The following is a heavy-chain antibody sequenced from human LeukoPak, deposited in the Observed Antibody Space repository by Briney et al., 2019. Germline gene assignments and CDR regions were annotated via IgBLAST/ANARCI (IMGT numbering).Heavy chain of an antibody. CDR3: ARGLPSIYGDYDPYYYDSSGSNWFDP. J-gene: IGHJ5*02. V-gene: IGHV1-8*01. CDR2: MNPNSGNT. Sequence: GASEKVSCKASGYTFTSYDINWVRQATGQGLEWMGWMNPNSGNTGYAQKFQGRVTMTRNTSISTAYMELSSLRSEDTAVYYCARGLPSIYGDYDPYYYDSSGSNWFDPWGQGTLVTVSS. CDR1: GYTFTSYD. D-gene: IGHD3-22*01.